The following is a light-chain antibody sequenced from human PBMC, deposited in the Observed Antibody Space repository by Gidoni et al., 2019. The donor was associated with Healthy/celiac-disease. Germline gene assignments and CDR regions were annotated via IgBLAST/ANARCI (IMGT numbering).Light chain of an antibody. CDR3: QSADSSGTYCV. J-gene: IGLJ1*01. Sequence: SYELTQPPSVSVSPGQTARITCSGDALPKQYAYWYQQKPGQAPLLVIYKDSERPSGIPERFSGSSSGTTVTLTISGVQAEDEADYYCQSADSSGTYCVFGTGTKVTVL. CDR2: KDS. V-gene: IGLV3-25*02. CDR1: ALPKQY.